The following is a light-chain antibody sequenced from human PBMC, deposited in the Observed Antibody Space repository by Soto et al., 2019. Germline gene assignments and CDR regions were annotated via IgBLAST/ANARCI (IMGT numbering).Light chain of an antibody. V-gene: IGLV2-14*01. CDR1: SSDVGAYNY. Sequence: QSALTQPASVSGSPGQSSTIFCTGTSSDVGAYNYVSWYQQHPGKAPKLMIYDVSNRPSGVSNRFSGSKSGNTASLTISGLQAEDEADYYCSSYTTSANYVFGTGTKVTVL. J-gene: IGLJ1*01. CDR3: SSYTTSANYV. CDR2: DVS.